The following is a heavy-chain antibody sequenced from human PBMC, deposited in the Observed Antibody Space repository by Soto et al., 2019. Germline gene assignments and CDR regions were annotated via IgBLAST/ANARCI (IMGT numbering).Heavy chain of an antibody. V-gene: IGHV2-5*02. CDR1: GFSLTTSGVG. J-gene: IGHJ4*02. CDR3: AHHAYLVLGSYSFDY. CDR2: IYWDDDK. Sequence: QITLKESGPTLVRPTQTLTLTCTFSGFSLTTSGVGVGWIRQPPGKALEWLAVIYWDDDKRYSSSLKSRLTITKDTSKTQVVLTMTNMDPVDTATYYCAHHAYLVLGSYSFDYWGQGTLVTVSS. D-gene: IGHD3-16*01.